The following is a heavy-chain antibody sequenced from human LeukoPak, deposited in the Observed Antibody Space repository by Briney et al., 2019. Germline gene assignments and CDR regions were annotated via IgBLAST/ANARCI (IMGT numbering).Heavy chain of an antibody. CDR1: GYTFTSYG. CDR3: AREGDSSGYYLLRDAFDI. Sequence: ASVKVSCKASGYTFTSYGISWVRHAPGQGLEWMGRISAYNGNTNYAQKLQARVTMTTDTATSTAYMELRSLRSDDTALYYCAREGDSSGYYLLRDAFDIWGQGTMVTVSS. D-gene: IGHD3-22*01. CDR2: ISAYNGNT. J-gene: IGHJ3*02. V-gene: IGHV1-18*01.